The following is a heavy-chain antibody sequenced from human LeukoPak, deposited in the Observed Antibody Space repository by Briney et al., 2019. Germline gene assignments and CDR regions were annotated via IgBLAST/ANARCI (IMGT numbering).Heavy chain of an antibody. CDR2: IIHIFGTA. D-gene: IGHD6-6*01. CDR1: GGTFSTYA. CDR3: ARLSSLAYFDY. J-gene: IGHJ4*02. Sequence: SVRVCCKASGGTFSTYAISWVRQAPGHGLEWMGGIIHIFGTANYAQTFQGRVTITADRSTSTAYMELSRLRSEDTAVYYCARLSSLAYFDYWGQGSLVTVSS. V-gene: IGHV1-69*06.